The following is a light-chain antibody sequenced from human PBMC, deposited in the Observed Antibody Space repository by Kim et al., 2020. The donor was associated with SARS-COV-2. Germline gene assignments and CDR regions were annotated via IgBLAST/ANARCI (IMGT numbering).Light chain of an antibody. V-gene: IGLV2-14*03. Sequence: QSALTQPASVSGSPGQSITISCTGTSSDVGGYNYVSWYQQHPGKAPKLMIYDVSNRPSGVSSRFSGSKSGNTASLTISGLQAEDEADYYCSSYTTTSTLDGLGNGNKVTVL. CDR3: SSYTTTSTLDG. CDR2: DVS. CDR1: SSDVGGYNY. J-gene: IGLJ1*01.